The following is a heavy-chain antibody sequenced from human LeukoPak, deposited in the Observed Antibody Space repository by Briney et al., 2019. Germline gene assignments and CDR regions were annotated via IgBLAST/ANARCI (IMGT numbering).Heavy chain of an antibody. J-gene: IGHJ4*02. CDR2: IYTSGST. CDR1: GGSISSYY. CDR3: ARVYYSNGWYYFDY. V-gene: IGHV4-4*07. D-gene: IGHD6-19*01. Sequence: SETLSLTCTVSGGSISSYYWSWIRQPPGKGLEWIGRIYTSGSTNYNPSLKSRAAMSVDTSKNQFSLKLSSVTAADTAVYYCARVYYSNGWYYFDYWGQGILVTVSS.